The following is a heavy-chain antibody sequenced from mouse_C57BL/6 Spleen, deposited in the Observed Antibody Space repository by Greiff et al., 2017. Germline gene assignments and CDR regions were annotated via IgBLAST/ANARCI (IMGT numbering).Heavy chain of an antibody. CDR1: GYAFSSSW. J-gene: IGHJ4*01. Sequence: VKLQESGPELVKPGASVKISCKASGYAFSSSWMNWVKQRPGKGLEWIGRIYPGDGDTNYNGKFKGKATLTADKSSSTAYMQLSSLTSEDSAVYFCARSDGYTLYAMDYWGQGTSVTVSS. V-gene: IGHV1-82*01. CDR2: IYPGDGDT. D-gene: IGHD2-3*01. CDR3: ARSDGYTLYAMDY.